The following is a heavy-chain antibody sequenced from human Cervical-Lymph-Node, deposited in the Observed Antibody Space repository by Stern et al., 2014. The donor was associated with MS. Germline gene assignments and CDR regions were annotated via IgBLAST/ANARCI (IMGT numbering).Heavy chain of an antibody. D-gene: IGHD6-25*01. CDR3: ARSSSSGWDY. J-gene: IGHJ4*02. V-gene: IGHV3-33*01. Sequence: VQLVESGGPVVQPGTSLRLSCEGSGFTFSNHGMNWVRRAPGKGLEWVASLWYDGRNKMYEDSVRGRFTISRDNSKNTLYLQMDTLRVEDTAVYYCARSSSSGWDYWGPGTLVAVSS. CDR2: LWYDGRNK. CDR1: GFTFSNHG.